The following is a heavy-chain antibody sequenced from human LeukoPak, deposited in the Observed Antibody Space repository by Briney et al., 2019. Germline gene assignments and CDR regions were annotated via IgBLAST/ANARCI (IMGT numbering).Heavy chain of an antibody. CDR1: GFTFSSYG. Sequence: PGGSLRLSCAASGFTFSSYGMHWVRQAPGKGLEWVAFIRYDGSNKYYADSVKGRFTISRDNSKNTLYLQMNSLRAEDTAVYYCAKDTGGYCSSTSCASVRYMDVWGKGTTVTVSS. CDR2: IRYDGSNK. J-gene: IGHJ6*03. V-gene: IGHV3-30*02. CDR3: AKDTGGYCSSTSCASVRYMDV. D-gene: IGHD2-2*01.